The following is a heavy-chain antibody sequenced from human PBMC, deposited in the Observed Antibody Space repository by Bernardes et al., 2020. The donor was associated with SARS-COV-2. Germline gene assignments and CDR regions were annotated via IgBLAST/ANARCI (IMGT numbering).Heavy chain of an antibody. CDR1: GFTVSSNY. CDR3: ARDLDVYGMDV. CDR2: IYSGVST. V-gene: IGHV3-53*01. Sequence: GSLRLSCAASGFTVSSNYMSWVRQAPGKGLEWVSVIYSGVSTYYADSVKGRFTISRDNSKNTLYLQMNSLRAEDTAVYYCARDLDVYGMDVWGQGTTVTVSS. J-gene: IGHJ6*02.